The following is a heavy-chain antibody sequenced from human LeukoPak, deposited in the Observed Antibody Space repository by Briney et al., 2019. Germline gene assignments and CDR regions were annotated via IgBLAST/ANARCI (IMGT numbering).Heavy chain of an antibody. J-gene: IGHJ4*02. D-gene: IGHD3-10*01. CDR2: IYHSGST. V-gene: IGHV4-59*01. CDR1: GSSISRYY. Sequence: PSETLSLTCTVSGSSISRYYWSWLRQPPGKGLEWIGYIYHSGSTNYSPSLKSRVTISLDTSKNQFSLDLSSVTAADTAVYYCARDRPYYFGSGSYYDGFDSWGQGTLVTVSS. CDR3: ARDRPYYFGSGSYYDGFDS.